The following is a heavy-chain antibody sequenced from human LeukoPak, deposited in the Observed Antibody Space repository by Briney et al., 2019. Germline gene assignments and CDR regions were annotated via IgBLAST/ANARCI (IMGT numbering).Heavy chain of an antibody. CDR2: IKQDGSEK. D-gene: IGHD6-13*01. CDR3: ASGWIAAAGW. Sequence: GSLRLSCAASGFTFSSYSMNWVRQAPGKGLEWVANIKQDGSEKYYVDSVKGRFTISRDNAKNSLYLQMNSLRAEDTAVYYCASGWIAAAGWWGQGTLVTVSS. J-gene: IGHJ4*02. CDR1: GFTFSSYS. V-gene: IGHV3-7*01.